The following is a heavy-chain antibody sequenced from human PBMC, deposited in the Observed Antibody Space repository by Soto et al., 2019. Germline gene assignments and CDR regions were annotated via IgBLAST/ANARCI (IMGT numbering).Heavy chain of an antibody. V-gene: IGHV1-18*04. Sequence: QVQLVQSGAEVKKPGASVKVSCKASGYIFTNFGISWVRQAPGQGLEWMGWISTYNGDTKYAQKLQARVTMTTDTSTSTAYMELRSLISDDTAMYYCARVDGTGWYGSWGQGTLVTVSS. CDR1: GYIFTNFG. CDR2: ISTYNGDT. CDR3: ARVDGTGWYGS. J-gene: IGHJ5*02. D-gene: IGHD6-19*01.